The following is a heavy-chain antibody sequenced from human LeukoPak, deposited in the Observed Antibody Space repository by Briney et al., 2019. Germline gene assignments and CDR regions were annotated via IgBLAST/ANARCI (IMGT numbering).Heavy chain of an antibody. Sequence: GESLKISCKGSGYSFTTFWIGWVRQMPGKGLEWMGIIYPDDSDIRYSPSFQGQVTISADKSISTAYLQWSSLKASDTAMYYRARGYCSSVSCYRFDYWGQGTLVTVSS. V-gene: IGHV5-51*01. CDR2: IYPDDSDI. CDR3: ARGYCSSVSCYRFDY. J-gene: IGHJ4*02. CDR1: GYSFTTFW. D-gene: IGHD2-2*01.